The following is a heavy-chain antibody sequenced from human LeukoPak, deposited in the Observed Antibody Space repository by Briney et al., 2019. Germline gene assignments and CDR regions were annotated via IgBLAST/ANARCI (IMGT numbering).Heavy chain of an antibody. CDR1: GGSISSGGYY. D-gene: IGHD1-26*01. J-gene: IGHJ4*02. V-gene: IGHV4-30-2*01. CDR3: ARVIVGATRDY. Sequence: SETLSLTCTVSGGSISSGGYYWSWIRQPPGKGLEWIGYIYHSGSTYYNPSLKSRVTISVDRSKNQFSLKLSSVTAADTAVYYCARVIVGATRDYWGQGTLVTVSS. CDR2: IYHSGST.